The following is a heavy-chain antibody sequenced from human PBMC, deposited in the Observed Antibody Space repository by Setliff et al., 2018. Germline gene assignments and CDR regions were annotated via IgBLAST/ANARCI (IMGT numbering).Heavy chain of an antibody. Sequence: SETLSLTCTVSGGSISSSSYYWGWTRQPPGKGLEWIGSIYYSGSTYYNPSLKSRVTISVDTSKNQFSLKLSSETAADTAVYYCARLGGSSSWYNWFDPWGQGTLVTVSS. CDR2: IYYSGST. CDR3: ARLGGSSSWYNWFDP. D-gene: IGHD6-13*01. J-gene: IGHJ5*02. CDR1: GGSISSSSYY. V-gene: IGHV4-39*01.